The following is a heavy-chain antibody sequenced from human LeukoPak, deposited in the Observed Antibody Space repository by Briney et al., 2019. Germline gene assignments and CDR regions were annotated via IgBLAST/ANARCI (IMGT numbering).Heavy chain of an antibody. V-gene: IGHV3-21*04. Sequence: PGGSLRLSCAASGFTFSSYSMNWVRQAPGKGLEWVSSISSSSSYIYYADSVKGRFTISRDNSKNTLYLQMNSLRAEDTAVYYCAKDREKYNVGGNWFDPWGQGTLVTVSS. CDR1: GFTFSSYS. D-gene: IGHD1-1*01. CDR2: ISSSSSYI. J-gene: IGHJ5*02. CDR3: AKDREKYNVGGNWFDP.